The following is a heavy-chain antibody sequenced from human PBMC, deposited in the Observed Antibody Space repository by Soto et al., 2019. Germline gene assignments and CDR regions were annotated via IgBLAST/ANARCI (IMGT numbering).Heavy chain of an antibody. J-gene: IGHJ5*02. CDR3: AKQGITMVRGVYNWFDP. V-gene: IGHV3-23*01. CDR2: ISGSGGST. Sequence: LRLSCAASGFTFSSYAMSWVRQAPGKGLEWVSAISGSGGSTYYADSVKGRFTISRDNSKNTLYLQMNSLRAEDTAVYYCAKQGITMVRGVYNWFDPWGQGTLVTVSS. D-gene: IGHD3-10*01. CDR1: GFTFSSYA.